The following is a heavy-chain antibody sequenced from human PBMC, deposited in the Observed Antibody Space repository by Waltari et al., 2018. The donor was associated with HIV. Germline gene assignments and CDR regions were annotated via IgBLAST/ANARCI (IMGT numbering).Heavy chain of an antibody. CDR2: IIPISDTT. J-gene: IGHJ4*02. V-gene: IGHV1-69*01. CDR3: ASGVEMATTGDY. D-gene: IGHD2-8*01. CDR1: GGTFSSYA. Sequence: QVQLVQSGAEVKKPGSSVKVSCKASGGTFSSYAFSWVRQAPVQGLEWMGGIIPISDTTHYAQNFQGRVTITADESTSTAYMELSSLRSEDTAVYYCASGVEMATTGDYWGQGTLVTVSS.